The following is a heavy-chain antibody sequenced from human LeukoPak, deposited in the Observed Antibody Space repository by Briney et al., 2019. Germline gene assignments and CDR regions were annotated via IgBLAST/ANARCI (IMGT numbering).Heavy chain of an antibody. J-gene: IGHJ6*03. V-gene: IGHV4-38-2*02. CDR3: ARHPIKYYYYMDV. D-gene: IGHD5-24*01. CDR1: GYFISTGYY. Sequence: PSETLSLTCSVSGYFISTGYYWGWIRQPPGKGLEWIGEINHSGSTNYNPSLKSRVTISVDTSKNQFSLKLSSATAADTAVYYCARHPIKYYYYMDVWGKGTTVTVSS. CDR2: INHSGST.